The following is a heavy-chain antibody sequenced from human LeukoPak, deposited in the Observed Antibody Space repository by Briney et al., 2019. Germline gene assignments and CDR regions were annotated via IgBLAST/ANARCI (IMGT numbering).Heavy chain of an antibody. CDR2: IYSGGTT. V-gene: IGHV3-66*01. D-gene: IGHD2-21*02. Sequence: GGSLRLSCEASGFTFSDYYMSWVRQAPGKGLEWVSVIYSGGTTYYADSVKGRFTISRDNSKNTLYLQMNSLRAEDTAVYYCARAPSQACGGDCYFDYWGQGTLVTVSS. CDR1: GFTFSDYY. CDR3: ARAPSQACGGDCYFDY. J-gene: IGHJ4*02.